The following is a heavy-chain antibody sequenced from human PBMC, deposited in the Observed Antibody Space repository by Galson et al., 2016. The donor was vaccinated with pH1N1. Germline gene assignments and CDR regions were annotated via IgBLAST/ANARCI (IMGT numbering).Heavy chain of an antibody. V-gene: IGHV5-51*03. CDR2: IYPGDSET. Sequence: SGAEVKKPGESLKISCQASGYTFTTYWIGWVRQMPGKGLEWMGIIYPGDSETEYSPSFEGQVTFSVDKSKNTAYLHWSSLKASDTAIYYCARRSTELGLDYWGQGVLVTVSS. CDR1: GYTFTTYW. D-gene: IGHD2/OR15-2a*01. CDR3: ARRSTELGLDY. J-gene: IGHJ4*02.